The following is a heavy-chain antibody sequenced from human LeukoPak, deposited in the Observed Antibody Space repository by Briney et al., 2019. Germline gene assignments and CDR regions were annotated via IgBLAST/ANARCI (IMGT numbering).Heavy chain of an antibody. V-gene: IGHV3-48*03. Sequence: GGSLRLSCAASASGFLFSSAEINWVRQAPGKGLEWVAHISNSGRWMYYADSVKGRVTISRDNTKNSLFLHMNSLRVEDADVAYCARRGRDGSGQPHYFMDVWGKGTTVIVSS. CDR1: ASGFLFSSAE. D-gene: IGHD1-26*01. CDR2: ISNSGRWM. J-gene: IGHJ6*03. CDR3: ARRGRDGSGQPHYFMDV.